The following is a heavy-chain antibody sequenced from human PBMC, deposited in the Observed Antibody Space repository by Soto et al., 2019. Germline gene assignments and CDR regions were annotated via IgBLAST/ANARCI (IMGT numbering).Heavy chain of an antibody. D-gene: IGHD3-3*01. CDR1: GFTFSSCA. Sequence: QVQLVESGGGVVQPGRSLRLSCAASGFTFSSCAMHWVRQAPGKGLEWVALISYDGSNKYYADSVKGRFTISRDNSKNTLYLQMNSQRAEDTAVDYCARDKRDLRFLEWSYYFDYWGQGTLVTVSS. CDR2: ISYDGSNK. CDR3: ARDKRDLRFLEWSYYFDY. J-gene: IGHJ4*02. V-gene: IGHV3-30-3*01.